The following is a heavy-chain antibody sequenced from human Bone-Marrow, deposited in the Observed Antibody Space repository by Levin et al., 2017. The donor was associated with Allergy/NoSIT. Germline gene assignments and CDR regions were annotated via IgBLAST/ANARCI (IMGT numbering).Heavy chain of an antibody. CDR2: ISGSGGST. V-gene: IGHV3-23*01. Sequence: PGGSLRLSCAASGFTFSSYAMSWVRQAPGKGLEWVSAISGSGGSTYYADSVKGRFTISRDNSKNTLYLQMNSLRAEDTAVYYCAKMGVGSGAGSSGWYYWFDPWGQGTLVTVSS. CDR3: AKMGVGSGAGSSGWYYWFDP. J-gene: IGHJ5*02. CDR1: GFTFSSYA. D-gene: IGHD6-19*01.